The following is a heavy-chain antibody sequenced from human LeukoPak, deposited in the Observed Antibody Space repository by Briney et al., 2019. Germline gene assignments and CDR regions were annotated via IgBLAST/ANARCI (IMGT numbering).Heavy chain of an antibody. CDR1: GGSISSYY. CDR2: IYYSGST. V-gene: IGHV4-59*01. J-gene: IGHJ3*02. Sequence: KPSETLSLTCTVSGGSISSYYWSWIRQPPGKGLEWIGYIYYSGSTNYNPSLKSRVTISVDTSKNRFSLKLSSVIAADTAVYYCARTPQQLVHAFDIWGQGTMVTVSS. CDR3: ARTPQQLVHAFDI. D-gene: IGHD6-13*01.